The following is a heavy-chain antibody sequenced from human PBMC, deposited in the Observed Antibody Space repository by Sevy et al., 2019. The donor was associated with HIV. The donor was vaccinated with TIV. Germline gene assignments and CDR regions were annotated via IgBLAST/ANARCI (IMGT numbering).Heavy chain of an antibody. J-gene: IGHJ4*02. V-gene: IGHV3-23*01. CDR2: FSFGCGRI. Sequence: GGSLRLSCAASGFTFTKYSMSWVRQAPGKGLEWVSTFSFGCGRINYADSVKGRFTVSRDDSKNTLFLQMNSLRAEDTATYFCAREGCTQPHDYWGQGTLVTVSS. D-gene: IGHD2-8*01. CDR1: GFTFTKYS. CDR3: AREGCTQPHDY.